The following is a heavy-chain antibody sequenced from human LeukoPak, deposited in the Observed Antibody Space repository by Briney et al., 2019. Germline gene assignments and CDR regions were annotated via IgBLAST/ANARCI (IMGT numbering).Heavy chain of an antibody. CDR2: IYYSGST. J-gene: IGHJ4*02. D-gene: IGHD5-24*01. CDR3: ARFGAATIARFDY. CDR1: GGSIGRYY. V-gene: IGHV4-59*08. Sequence: SETLSLTCTVSGGSIGRYYWSWIRQPPGKGLEWIGYIYYSGSTNYNPSLKSRVTISVDTSKNQFSLNLTSVTAADTAVYYCARFGAATIARFDYWGQGTLVTVSP.